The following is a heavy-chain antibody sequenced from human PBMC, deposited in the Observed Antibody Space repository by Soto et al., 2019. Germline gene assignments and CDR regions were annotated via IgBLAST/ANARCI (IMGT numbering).Heavy chain of an antibody. V-gene: IGHV4-34*01. Sequence: SETLSLTCAVYGGSFSGYYWSWIRQPPGKGLEWIGEINHSGSTNYNPSLKSRVTISVDTSKNQFSLKLSSVTAADTAVYYCARAGRLRTHSLKYWGQGTLVTVSS. CDR1: GGSFSGYY. D-gene: IGHD1-26*01. CDR2: INHSGST. J-gene: IGHJ4*02. CDR3: ARAGRLRTHSLKY.